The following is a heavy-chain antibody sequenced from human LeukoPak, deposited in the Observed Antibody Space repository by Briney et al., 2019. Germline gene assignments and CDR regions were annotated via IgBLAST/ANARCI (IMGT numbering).Heavy chain of an antibody. CDR3: ARVPPTYYYDSSGYRDY. Sequence: ASVKVSCKASGYTFTGYYMHWVRQAPGQGLEWMGWINPNTGGTNYAQKFQGRVTMTRDTSISTAYMELSRLRSDDTAVYYCARVPPTYYYDSSGYRDYWGQGTLVTVSS. CDR1: GYTFTGYY. CDR2: INPNTGGT. J-gene: IGHJ4*02. D-gene: IGHD3-22*01. V-gene: IGHV1-2*02.